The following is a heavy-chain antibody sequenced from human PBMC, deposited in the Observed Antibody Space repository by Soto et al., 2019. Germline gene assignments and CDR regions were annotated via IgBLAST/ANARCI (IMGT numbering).Heavy chain of an antibody. CDR2: ISGKNGNT. V-gene: IGHV1-18*04. J-gene: IGHJ6*02. CDR1: GYTFISHG. CDR3: ARVSSSIVVVPDYGMDV. D-gene: IGHD2-15*01. Sequence: QVQLVQSGVEVKKPGASVKVSCKASGYTFISHGISWVRQAPGQGLEWMGWISGKNGNTNYAQKLQGRVTLTTDTSTSTGYMELRSLRSDDTAVYYCARVSSSIVVVPDYGMDVWGQGTKVTVSS.